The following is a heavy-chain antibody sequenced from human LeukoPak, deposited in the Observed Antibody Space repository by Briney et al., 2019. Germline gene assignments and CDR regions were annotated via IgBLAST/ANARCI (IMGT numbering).Heavy chain of an antibody. CDR2: INPNSGGT. J-gene: IGHJ6*02. V-gene: IGHV1-2*02. CDR1: GYTFTGYY. D-gene: IGHD6-13*01. Sequence: ASVKVSCKASGYTFTGYYMHWVRQAPGQGLEWIGWINPNSGGTNYAQKFQGRVTMTRDTPISTAYMELSRLRSDDTAVYYCARDSRAAYYYYGMDVWGQGTTVTVSS. CDR3: ARDSRAAYYYYGMDV.